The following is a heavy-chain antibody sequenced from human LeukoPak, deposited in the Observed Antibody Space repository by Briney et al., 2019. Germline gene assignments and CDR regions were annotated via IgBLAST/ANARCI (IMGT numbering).Heavy chain of an antibody. D-gene: IGHD5-12*01. CDR1: RFTFNSYA. Sequence: GGSLRLSCAASRFTFNSYAMSWVRQAPGKGLEWVSVIGGSKGITFYVGSVKGRFTISRDNSKDTLYLQMNSVRAEGTAVYYCARNENSGWGYFDDGGQGTLVTVSS. CDR3: ARNENSGWGYFDD. CDR2: IGGSKGIT. J-gene: IGHJ4*02. V-gene: IGHV3-23*01.